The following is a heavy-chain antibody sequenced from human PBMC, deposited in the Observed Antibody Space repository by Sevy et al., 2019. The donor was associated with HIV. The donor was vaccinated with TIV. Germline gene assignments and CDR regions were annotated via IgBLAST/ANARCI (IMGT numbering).Heavy chain of an antibody. CDR2: IHDSGST. D-gene: IGHD4-17*01. CDR1: SGSVSSGSYY. Sequence: SETLSLTCTVSSGSVSSGSYYWSWIRQPPGKGLEWIGDIHDSGSTNHNPSLKSRLTISVDTSKNQFSLKLSSVTAADTAVYYCARGLIGDYVGFLDYWGQGILVTVSS. J-gene: IGHJ4*02. V-gene: IGHV4-61*01. CDR3: ARGLIGDYVGFLDY.